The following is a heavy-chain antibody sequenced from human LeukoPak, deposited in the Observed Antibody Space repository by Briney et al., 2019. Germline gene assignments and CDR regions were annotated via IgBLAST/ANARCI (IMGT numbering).Heavy chain of an antibody. D-gene: IGHD5-24*01. Sequence: PSETLSLTCTVSGGSISSGGYYWSWIRQHPGKGLEWIGYIYYGGSTYYNPSLKSRVTISVDTSKNQFSLKLSSVTAADTAVYYCARVLATFWEFDYWGQGTLVTVSS. CDR1: GGSISSGGYY. CDR3: ARVLATFWEFDY. CDR2: IYYGGST. V-gene: IGHV4-31*03. J-gene: IGHJ4*02.